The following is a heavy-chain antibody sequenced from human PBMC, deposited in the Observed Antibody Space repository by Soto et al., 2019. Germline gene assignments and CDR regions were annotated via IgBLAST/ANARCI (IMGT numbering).Heavy chain of an antibody. CDR1: GGSFSGYY. V-gene: IGHV4-34*01. J-gene: IGHJ5*02. CDR2: INHSGST. CDR3: ARGYDSSGYYYNWFDP. D-gene: IGHD3-22*01. Sequence: TLSLTCAVYGGSFSGYYWSWIRQPPGKGLEWIGEINHSGSTNYNPSLKSRVTISVDTSKNQFSLKLSSVTAADTAVYYCARGYDSSGYYYNWFDPWGQGTLVTVSS.